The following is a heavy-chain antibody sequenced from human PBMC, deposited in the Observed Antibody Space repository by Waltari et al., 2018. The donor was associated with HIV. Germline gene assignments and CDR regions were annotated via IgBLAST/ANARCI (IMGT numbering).Heavy chain of an antibody. D-gene: IGHD1-26*01. V-gene: IGHV1-69*02. Sequence: QVHLVQSGAEVKKPGSSVKVSCMASGGAFVSHSFNWMRQAPGQGLEWMGKASPVVKKTNYARKFQGRVTITEDKSTTTSYMELNGLRRDDAAVYYCASARETMGGDCGSWGRGTLVTVS. CDR2: ASPVVKKT. CDR3: ASARETMGGDCGS. CDR1: GGAFVSHS. J-gene: IGHJ5*02.